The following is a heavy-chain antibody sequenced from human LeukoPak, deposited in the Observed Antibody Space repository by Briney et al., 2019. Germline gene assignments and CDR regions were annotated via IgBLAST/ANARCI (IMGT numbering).Heavy chain of an antibody. CDR3: ARLRVLVDY. CDR2: SHDSGST. V-gene: IGHV4-59*08. CDR1: GGSISGHY. Sequence: SETLSLTCTVSGGSISGHYWSWIRQPPGKGLEWIGYSHDSGSTNYNASLTSRVTLSVDTSKNQFSLKLSSVTAADTAVYYCARLRVLVDYWGQGTLVTVSS. D-gene: IGHD2-8*01. J-gene: IGHJ4*02.